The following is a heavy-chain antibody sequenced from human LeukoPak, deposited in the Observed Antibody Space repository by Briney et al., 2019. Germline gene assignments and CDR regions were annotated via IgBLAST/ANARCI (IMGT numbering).Heavy chain of an antibody. J-gene: IGHJ5*02. CDR2: INPSSGDT. D-gene: IGHD2-2*03. Sequence: EASVKVSCKASGYTFNGYYMHWVRQAPGQGLEWMGWINPSSGDTNYAQKFQGRVTMTRDTSTSTAYMELRSLRSDDTAVYYCARHRGYCSSTSCYAGWFDPWGQGTLVTVSS. CDR3: ARHRGYCSSTSCYAGWFDP. CDR1: GYTFNGYY. V-gene: IGHV1-2*02.